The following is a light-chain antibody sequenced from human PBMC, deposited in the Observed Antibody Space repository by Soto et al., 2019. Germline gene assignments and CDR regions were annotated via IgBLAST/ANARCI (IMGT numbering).Light chain of an antibody. CDR2: AAS. CDR3: QQLNTYLLT. CDR1: QGISSY. V-gene: IGKV1-9*01. Sequence: DIQLTQSPSFLSASVGDRVTITCRASQGISSYLAWYQQKPGKAPKLLIYAASTLQSGVPSRFSGSGSGTEFTLTISSLQPEDFVTYYCQQLNTYLLTFGGGTKVEIK. J-gene: IGKJ4*01.